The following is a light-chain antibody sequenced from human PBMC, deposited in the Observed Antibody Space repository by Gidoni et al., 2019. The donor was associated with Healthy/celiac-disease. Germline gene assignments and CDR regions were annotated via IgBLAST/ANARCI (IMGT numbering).Light chain of an antibody. CDR3: QVWDSSSDHVV. V-gene: IGLV3-21*02. CDR2: DDS. J-gene: IGLJ2*01. CDR1: NIGSKS. Sequence: SYVLPQPPSLSVAHGQTARITRGGNNIGSKSVHWYQQKPGQAPVLVVYDDSDRPSGIPERFSGSNSGNTATLTISRVEAGDEADYYCQVWDSSSDHVVFGGGTKLTVL.